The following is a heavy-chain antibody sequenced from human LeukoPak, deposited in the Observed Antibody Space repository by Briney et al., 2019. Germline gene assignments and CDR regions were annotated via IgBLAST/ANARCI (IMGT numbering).Heavy chain of an antibody. CDR1: GFTFDDYS. CDR3: NRWHYSGVSYSNV. Sequence: GGSLRLSCTASGFTFDDYSMNWVRQAPGKGLEWVGFIRHRDGTTEYAASVRGRFSISRDESKRIAYLQMNSLKTDDTAVYYCNRWHYSGVSYSNVWGQGTLVTVSP. V-gene: IGHV3-49*04. J-gene: IGHJ4*02. CDR2: IRHRDGTT. D-gene: IGHD2-15*01.